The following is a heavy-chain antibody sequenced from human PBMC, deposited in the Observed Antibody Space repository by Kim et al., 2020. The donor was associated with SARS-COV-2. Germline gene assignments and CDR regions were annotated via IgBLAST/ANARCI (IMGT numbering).Heavy chain of an antibody. Sequence: VDSVKGRFTISRDNAKNSRYLQMNSLRAEDTAVYYCARVRGRGYSGNDYWGQGTLVTVSS. V-gene: IGHV3-7*01. D-gene: IGHD5-12*01. CDR3: ARVRGRGYSGNDY. J-gene: IGHJ4*02.